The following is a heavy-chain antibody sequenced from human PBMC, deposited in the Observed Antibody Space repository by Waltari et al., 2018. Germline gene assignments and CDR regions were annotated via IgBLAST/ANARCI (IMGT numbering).Heavy chain of an antibody. CDR3: AKDRVVRGVIITGDDAFDI. D-gene: IGHD3-10*01. CDR2: ISWNSGSV. CDR1: GFTFDDYA. Sequence: EVQLVESGGGLVQPGRSLRLSCAASGFTFDDYAMHCVRQAPGKGLAWVSGISWNSGSVGNADVGKGRFTNHSNNAKNSLYLKMNSLGAEDTALYYCAKDRVVRGVIITGDDAFDIWGQGTMVIVSS. V-gene: IGHV3-9*01. J-gene: IGHJ3*02.